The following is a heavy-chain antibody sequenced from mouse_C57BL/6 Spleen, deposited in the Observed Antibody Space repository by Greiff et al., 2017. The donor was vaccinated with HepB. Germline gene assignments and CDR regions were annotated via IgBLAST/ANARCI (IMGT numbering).Heavy chain of an antibody. V-gene: IGHV1-19*01. CDR1: GYTFTDYY. CDR2: INPYNGGT. CDR3: ARRRGYYCDY. J-gene: IGHJ2*01. Sequence: EVQLQQSGPVLVKPGASVKMSCKASGYTFTDYYMNWVKQSHGKSLEWIGVINPYNGGTSYNQKFKGKATLTVDKSSSTAYMELNSLTSEDSAVYYCARRRGYYCDYWGQGTTLTVSS.